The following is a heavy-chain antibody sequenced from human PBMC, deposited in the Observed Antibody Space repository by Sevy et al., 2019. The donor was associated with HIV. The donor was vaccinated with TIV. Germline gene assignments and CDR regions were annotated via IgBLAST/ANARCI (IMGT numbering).Heavy chain of an antibody. CDR1: GGSISSYY. CDR3: ARERYCSSTSCYRGRFSYYYYMDV. D-gene: IGHD2-2*01. J-gene: IGHJ6*03. V-gene: IGHV4-4*07. CDR2: IYTSGST. Sequence: SETLSLTCTVSGGSISSYYWSWIRQPAGKGLEWIGRIYTSGSTNYNPSLKSRVTMSVDTSKNQFSLKLSSVTAADTAVYYCARERYCSSTSCYRGRFSYYYYMDVWGKGTTVTVSS.